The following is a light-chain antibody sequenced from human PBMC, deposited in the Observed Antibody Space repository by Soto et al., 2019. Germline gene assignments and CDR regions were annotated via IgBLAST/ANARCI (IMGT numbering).Light chain of an antibody. V-gene: IGKV1-12*01. J-gene: IGKJ1*01. Sequence: DIQMTQSPSSVSASVGDRVTITCRASQDIGRWLAWYQQKPGKAPKLLIFAASSLQSGVPSRFSGSRSGPDFTLTISSLQPEDFATYYCQQSYSSPPTFGQGTKVDIK. CDR3: QQSYSSPPT. CDR1: QDIGRW. CDR2: AAS.